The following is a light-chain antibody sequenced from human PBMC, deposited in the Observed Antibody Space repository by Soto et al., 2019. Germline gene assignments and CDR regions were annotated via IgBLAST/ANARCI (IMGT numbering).Light chain of an antibody. V-gene: IGKV1-33*01. CDR3: QRTYNAPLT. CDR2: DAS. J-gene: IGKJ4*01. Sequence: DIQMTQSPSSLSASVGDRVTITCQASQDISNHLNWYQQKPGKAPKLLIYDASNLETGVPSRFSGSGSGTDFTLTISSLQPEDVATYYGQRTYNAPLTFGGGTKVDI. CDR1: QDISNH.